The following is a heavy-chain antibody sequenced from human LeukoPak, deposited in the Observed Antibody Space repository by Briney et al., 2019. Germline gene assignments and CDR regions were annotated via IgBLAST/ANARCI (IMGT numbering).Heavy chain of an antibody. CDR1: GGSISSYY. J-gene: IGHJ5*02. D-gene: IGHD3-9*01. CDR2: IYYSGST. CDR3: ARHPAPYYDILTGYHYNWFDP. Sequence: PSETLSLTCTVSGGSISSYYWSWLRQPPGKGLEWIGYIYYSGSTNYNPSLKSRVTISVDTSKNQFSLKLSSVTAADTAVYYCARHPAPYYDILTGYHYNWFDPWGQGTLVTVSS. V-gene: IGHV4-59*08.